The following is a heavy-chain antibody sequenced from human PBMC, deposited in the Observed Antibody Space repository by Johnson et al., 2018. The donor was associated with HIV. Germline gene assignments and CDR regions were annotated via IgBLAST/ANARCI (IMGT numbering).Heavy chain of an antibody. V-gene: IGHV3-20*04. CDR2: INWNGGST. Sequence: MLLVESGGNLVQPGGSLRLSCAASGFTFDDYGMSWVRQAPGKGLEWVSGINWNGGSTGYADSVKGRFTISRDNSKNTLYLQMNTLRAEDAAVYYCAKGWDPMTTVNTFAFDIWGQGTMVTVSS. J-gene: IGHJ3*02. D-gene: IGHD4-11*01. CDR3: AKGWDPMTTVNTFAFDI. CDR1: GFTFDDYG.